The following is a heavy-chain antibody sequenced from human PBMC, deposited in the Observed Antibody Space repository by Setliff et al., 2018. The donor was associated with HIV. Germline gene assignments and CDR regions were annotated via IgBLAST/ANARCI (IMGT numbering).Heavy chain of an antibody. CDR1: GFTFSSYA. J-gene: IGHJ3*02. V-gene: IGHV3-30*04. Sequence: PGGSLRLSCAASGFTFSSYAMHWVRQAPGKGLEWVAVVSYGGTNTYYADSVKGRFIISRDDSESTLFLQMHRLRVDETAVYYCVRDLTTIVTRKVFDIWGQGTMVTVSS. D-gene: IGHD4-4*01. CDR2: VSYGGTNT. CDR3: VRDLTTIVTRKVFDI.